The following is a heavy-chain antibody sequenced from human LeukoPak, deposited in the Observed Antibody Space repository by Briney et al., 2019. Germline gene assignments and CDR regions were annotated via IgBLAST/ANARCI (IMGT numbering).Heavy chain of an antibody. CDR1: GGSISSYY. D-gene: IGHD5-18*01. V-gene: IGHV4-4*09. CDR2: IYTSGST. Sequence: PSETLSLTCTVSGGSISSYYWSWIRQPPGKGLEWIGYIYTSGSTNYNPSLKSRVTISVDTSKNQFSLKLSSVTAADTAVYYCAAQRKNSYGYTFLDYWGQGTLVTVSS. CDR3: AAQRKNSYGYTFLDY. J-gene: IGHJ4*02.